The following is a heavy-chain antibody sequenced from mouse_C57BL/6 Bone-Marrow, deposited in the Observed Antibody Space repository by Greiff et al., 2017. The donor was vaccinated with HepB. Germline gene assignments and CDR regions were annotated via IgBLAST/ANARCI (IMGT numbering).Heavy chain of an antibody. J-gene: IGHJ3*01. CDR2: IDPENGDT. CDR1: GFNIKDDY. Sequence: EVNVVESGAELVRPGASVKLSCTASGFNIKDDYMHWVKQRPEQGLEWIGWIDPENGDTEYASKFQGKAILTADKSSSTAYMELRSLTSEDSAVYYCTRGKGFAYWGQGTLVTVSA. V-gene: IGHV14-4*01. CDR3: TRGKGFAY.